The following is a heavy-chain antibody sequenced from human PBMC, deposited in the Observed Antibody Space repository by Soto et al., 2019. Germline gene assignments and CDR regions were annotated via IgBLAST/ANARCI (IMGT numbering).Heavy chain of an antibody. J-gene: IGHJ4*02. CDR1: GFSLSTSGMC. Sequence: ESGPTLVNPTQTLTLTCTFSGFSLSTSGMCVSWIRQPPGKALEWLARIDWDDDKYYSTSLKTRLTISKDTSKNQVVLTMTNMDPVDTATYYCARVRYGGNGYLTDYWGQGTLVTVSS. CDR2: IDWDDDK. D-gene: IGHD2-21*01. CDR3: ARVRYGGNGYLTDY. V-gene: IGHV2-70*11.